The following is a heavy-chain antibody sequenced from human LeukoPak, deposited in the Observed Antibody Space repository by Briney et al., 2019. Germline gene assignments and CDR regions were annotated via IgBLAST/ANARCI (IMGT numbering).Heavy chain of an antibody. D-gene: IGHD3-9*01. CDR3: ARSPDILTGEKFDY. Sequence: ASVKVSCKASGYTFSGYYMHWVRQARGQGLEWMGWINPNSGGTNYAQKFQGRVTMTRDTSISTAYMELSRLRSDDTAVYYGARSPDILTGEKFDYWGQGTLVTVSS. J-gene: IGHJ4*02. CDR1: GYTFSGYY. CDR2: INPNSGGT. V-gene: IGHV1-2*02.